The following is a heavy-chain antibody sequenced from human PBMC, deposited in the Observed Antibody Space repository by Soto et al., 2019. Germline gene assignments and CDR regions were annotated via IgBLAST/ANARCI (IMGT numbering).Heavy chain of an antibody. J-gene: IGHJ6*03. CDR2: INHSGST. Sequence: SETLSLTCAAYGGSFSGYYWSWIRQPPGKGLEWIGEINHSGSTNYNPSLKSRVTISVDTSKNQFSLKLSSVTAADTAVYYCARVGRELRYFGLFYYMDVWGKGTTVTVSS. CDR1: GGSFSGYY. D-gene: IGHD3-9*01. CDR3: ARVGRELRYFGLFYYMDV. V-gene: IGHV4-34*01.